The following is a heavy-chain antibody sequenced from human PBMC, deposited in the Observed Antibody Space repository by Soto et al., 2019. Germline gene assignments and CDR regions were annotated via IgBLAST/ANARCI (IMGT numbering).Heavy chain of an antibody. CDR3: TTAEYYYDSSVYSKGPVFDI. V-gene: IGHV3-15*07. CDR1: GFTFSNAW. Sequence: PGGSLRLSCAASGFTFSNAWMNWVRQAPGKGLEWVGRIKSKAGGGTADYAAPVKGRFTISRDDSKNTLYLQMNSLKTEDTAVYYCTTAEYYYDSSVYSKGPVFDIWGKGTMVTVSS. CDR2: IKSKAGGGTA. J-gene: IGHJ3*02. D-gene: IGHD3-22*01.